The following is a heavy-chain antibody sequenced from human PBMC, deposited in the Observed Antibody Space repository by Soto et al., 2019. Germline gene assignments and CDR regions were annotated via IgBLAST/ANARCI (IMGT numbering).Heavy chain of an antibody. V-gene: IGHV4-30-4*01. Sequence: TLSLTCPVSGCSISSGDYYWSWVRQPPGKGLEWIGYIYYSGSTYYNPSLKSRVTISVDTSKNQFSLKLSSVTAADTAVYYCARGGGYSYGYFYYFDYWGQGTLVTVSS. CDR3: ARGGGYSYGYFYYFDY. CDR1: GCSISSGDYY. CDR2: IYYSGST. J-gene: IGHJ4*02. D-gene: IGHD5-18*01.